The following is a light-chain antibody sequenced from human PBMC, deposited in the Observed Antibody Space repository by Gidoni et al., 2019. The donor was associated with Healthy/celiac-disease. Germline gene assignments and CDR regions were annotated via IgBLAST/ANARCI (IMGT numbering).Light chain of an antibody. CDR1: SPYIGAGYD. CDR3: QSYDSSLSGVV. V-gene: IGLV1-40*01. CDR2: GNS. Sequence: QPVLTQPPSVAGAPGQRVTTSCTGSSPYIGAGYDVHWYQQLPGTAPKLLIYGNSIRPSGVPDRFSGSKSGTSASLAITGLQAEDEADYYCQSYDSSLSGVVFGGGTKLTVL. J-gene: IGLJ2*01.